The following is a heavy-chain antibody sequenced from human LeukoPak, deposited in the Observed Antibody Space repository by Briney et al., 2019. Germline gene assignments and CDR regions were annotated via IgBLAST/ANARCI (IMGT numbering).Heavy chain of an antibody. V-gene: IGHV3-48*03. Sequence: PGGSLRLPCAASGFTFSSYEMNWVRQAPGKGLEWVSYISSSGSTIYYADSVKGRFTISRDNAKNSLYLQMNSLRAEDTAVYYCASDAYDSRVDYWGQGTLVTVSS. CDR1: GFTFSSYE. CDR2: ISSSGSTI. D-gene: IGHD3-22*01. J-gene: IGHJ4*02. CDR3: ASDAYDSRVDY.